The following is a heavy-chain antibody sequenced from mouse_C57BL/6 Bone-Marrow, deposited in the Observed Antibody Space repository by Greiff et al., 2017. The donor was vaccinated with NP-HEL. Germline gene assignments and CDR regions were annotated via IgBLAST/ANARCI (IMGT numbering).Heavy chain of an antibody. CDR3: ARRQLRLQYYFDY. D-gene: IGHD3-2*02. V-gene: IGHV1-55*01. CDR2: IYPGSGST. J-gene: IGHJ2*01. Sequence: QVQLQQSGAELVKPGASVKMSCKASGYTFTSYWITWVKQRPGQGLEWIGDIYPGSGSTHYNEKFKSKATLTVDTSSSTAYMQLSSLTSEDSAVYYCARRQLRLQYYFDYWGQGTTLTVSS. CDR1: GYTFTSYW.